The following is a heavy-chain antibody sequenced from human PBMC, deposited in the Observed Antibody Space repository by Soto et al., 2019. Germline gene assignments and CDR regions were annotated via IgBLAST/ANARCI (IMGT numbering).Heavy chain of an antibody. D-gene: IGHD6-19*01. Sequence: GGSLRLSCAASGFTFNTYAMTWVRQAPGKGLEWVSAISITGSTTYYADSVKGRFTISRDNSKNTLHLQMNSLRAEDTAVYYCAASSWTSGPDYWGQGTLVTVSS. V-gene: IGHV3-23*01. CDR3: AASSWTSGPDY. CDR1: GFTFNTYA. CDR2: ISITGSTT. J-gene: IGHJ4*02.